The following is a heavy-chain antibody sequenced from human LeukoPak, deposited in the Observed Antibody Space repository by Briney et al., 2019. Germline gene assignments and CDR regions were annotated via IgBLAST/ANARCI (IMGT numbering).Heavy chain of an antibody. J-gene: IGHJ4*02. Sequence: PGGSLRLSCAASGFTFSSYAMSWVRQAPGKGLEWVSAISGSGGSTSYADSVKGRFTISRDNAKNTLYLQMNSLRAEDTAVYYCARDLRYYDSSGYYYWGQGTLVTVSS. CDR3: ARDLRYYDSSGYYY. CDR1: GFTFSSYA. D-gene: IGHD3-22*01. CDR2: ISGSGGST. V-gene: IGHV3-23*01.